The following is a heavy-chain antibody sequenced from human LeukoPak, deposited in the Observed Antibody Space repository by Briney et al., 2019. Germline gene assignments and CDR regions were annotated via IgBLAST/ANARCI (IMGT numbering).Heavy chain of an antibody. J-gene: IGHJ4*02. CDR1: GFTFSSYA. D-gene: IGHD5-24*01. CDR2: ISYDGSNK. V-gene: IGHV3-30*01. Sequence: SGGSLRLSCAASGFTFSSYAMHWVRQAPGKGLEWVAVISYDGSNKYYADSVKGRFTISRDNSKNTLYLQMNSLRAEDTAVYYCARDVGYNYDYFDYWGQGTLVTVSS. CDR3: ARDVGYNYDYFDY.